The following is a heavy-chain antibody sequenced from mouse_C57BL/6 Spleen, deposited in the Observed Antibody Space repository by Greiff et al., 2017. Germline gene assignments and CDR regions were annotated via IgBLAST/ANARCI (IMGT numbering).Heavy chain of an antibody. D-gene: IGHD1-1*01. CDR2: ISSGSSTI. CDR3: AREGRGSRRYFDV. CDR1: GFTFSDYG. Sequence: DVKLVESGGGLVKPGGSLTLSCAASGFTFSDYGMHWVRQAPEKGLEWVAYISSGSSTIYYAYTVKGGFTISRDNAKNTLFLQMTRLRSEDTAMYYCAREGRGSRRYFDVWGTGTTVTVSS. J-gene: IGHJ1*03. V-gene: IGHV5-17*01.